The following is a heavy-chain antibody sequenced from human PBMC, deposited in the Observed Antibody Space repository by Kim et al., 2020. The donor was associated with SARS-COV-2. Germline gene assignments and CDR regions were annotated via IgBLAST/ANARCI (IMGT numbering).Heavy chain of an antibody. CDR1: GFTFSNYA. V-gene: IGHV3-23*03. D-gene: IGHD6-13*01. J-gene: IGHJ3*02. CDR2: INSGGDST. Sequence: GGSLRLSCAASGFTFSNYAMSWVRQAPGKGLECVAVINSGGDSTYYADSVKGRFTISRDTSKNTLSLQMNSLRAEDTAVYYCARDHKQHTDATDISG. CDR3: ARDHKQHTDATDI.